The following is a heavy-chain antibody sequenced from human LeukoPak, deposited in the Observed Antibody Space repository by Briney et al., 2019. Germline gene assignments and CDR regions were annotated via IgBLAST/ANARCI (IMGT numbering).Heavy chain of an antibody. J-gene: IGHJ3*02. CDR1: GFTFSSYW. Sequence: GGSLRLSCAASGFTFSSYWMSWVRQAPGKGLEWVSSISSSSSYIYYADSVKGRFTISRDNAKNSLYLQMNSLKTEDTAVYYCITTTFNDAFDIWGQGTMVTVSS. D-gene: IGHD2/OR15-2a*01. V-gene: IGHV3-21*03. CDR3: ITTTFNDAFDI. CDR2: ISSSSSYI.